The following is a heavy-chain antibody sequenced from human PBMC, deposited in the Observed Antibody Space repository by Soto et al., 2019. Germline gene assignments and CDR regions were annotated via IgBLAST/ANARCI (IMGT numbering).Heavy chain of an antibody. J-gene: IGHJ4*02. V-gene: IGHV2-5*01. CDR3: ANRQGRQFYGDFYDY. CDR2: IYWNDDK. D-gene: IGHD4-17*01. Sequence: QITLKKSGPTLVKPTQTLTLTCTFSGFSLSTTGVGVGWIRQPPGKALEWLALIYWNDDKRYSPSLRSSLIIPKDNSKNQVVLIMTYLHPVDIATYYCANRQGRQFYGDFYDYWGQGALVTVS. CDR1: GFSLSTTGVG.